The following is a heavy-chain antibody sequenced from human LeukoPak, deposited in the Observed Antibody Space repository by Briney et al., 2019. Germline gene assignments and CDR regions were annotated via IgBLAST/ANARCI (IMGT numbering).Heavy chain of an antibody. V-gene: IGHV3-30*02. D-gene: IGHD2-2*01. J-gene: IGHJ1*01. Sequence: PGGSLRLSCAASGFTFSSYGMHWVRQAPGKALEWVAFIRYYGSNKFYGDSVKGRFTISRDNSTNTLYLQMNSLRAEDTAVYYCATRGYFLVVPAAAKEYFQHWGQGTLVTVSS. CDR2: IRYYGSNK. CDR3: ATRGYFLVVPAAAKEYFQH. CDR1: GFTFSSYG.